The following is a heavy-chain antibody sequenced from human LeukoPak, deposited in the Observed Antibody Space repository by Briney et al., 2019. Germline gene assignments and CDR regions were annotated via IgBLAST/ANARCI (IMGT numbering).Heavy chain of an antibody. D-gene: IGHD5-12*01. CDR3: ARGQFTAVDIVATIRGAASPYYFDY. J-gene: IGHJ4*02. Sequence: SQTLSLTCSVSGGSISSSAYHWSWIRQPPGKGLEWIGEMNHSGSTYYNPSLKSRVTISVDTSKNQFSLKLSSVTAAETAVYYCARGQFTAVDIVATIRGAASPYYFDYWGQGTLVNVSS. CDR1: GGSISSSAYH. CDR2: MNHSGST. V-gene: IGHV4-39*07.